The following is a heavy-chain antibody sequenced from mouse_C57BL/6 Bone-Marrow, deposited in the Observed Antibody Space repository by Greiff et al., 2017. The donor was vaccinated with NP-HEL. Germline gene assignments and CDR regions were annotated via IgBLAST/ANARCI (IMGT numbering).Heavy chain of an antibody. D-gene: IGHD2-1*01. CDR1: GFTFSSYG. Sequence: EVQLVESGGDLVKPGGSLKLSCAASGFTFSSYGMSWVRQTPDKRLEWVATISSGGSYTYYPDSVKGRFTISIDNAKNTQYLQMSSLKSEDTAMYYCARQVNRGPSYAMDYWGQGTSVTVSS. CDR3: ARQVNRGPSYAMDY. V-gene: IGHV5-6*01. J-gene: IGHJ4*01. CDR2: ISSGGSYT.